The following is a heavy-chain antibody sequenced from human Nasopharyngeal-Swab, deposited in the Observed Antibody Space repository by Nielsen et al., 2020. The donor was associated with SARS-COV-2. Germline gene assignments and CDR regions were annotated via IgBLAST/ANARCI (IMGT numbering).Heavy chain of an antibody. CDR3: AREQERYFDL. CDR1: GGSISSGGYY. V-gene: IGHV4-31*02. CDR2: IYYSGST. J-gene: IGHJ2*01. Sequence: SCTVSGGSISSGGYYWSWIRQHPGKGLEWIGCIYYSGSTYYNPSLKSRVTISVDTSKNQFSLKLSSVTAADTAVYYCAREQERYFDLWGRGTLVTVSS.